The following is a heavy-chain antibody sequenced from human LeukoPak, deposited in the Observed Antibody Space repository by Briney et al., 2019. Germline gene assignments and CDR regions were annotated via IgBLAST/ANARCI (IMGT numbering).Heavy chain of an antibody. J-gene: IGHJ3*02. CDR1: GYSISSGYY. D-gene: IGHD5-18*01. CDR2: IYTSEST. CDR3: ARVPDTAMVRDAFDI. Sequence: SETLSLTCTVSGYSISSGYYWSWIRQPAGKGLEWIGRIYTSESTNYNPSLMSRVTMSVDTSKNQFSLKLSSVTAADTAVYYCARVPDTAMVRDAFDIWGQGTMVTVSS. V-gene: IGHV4-4*07.